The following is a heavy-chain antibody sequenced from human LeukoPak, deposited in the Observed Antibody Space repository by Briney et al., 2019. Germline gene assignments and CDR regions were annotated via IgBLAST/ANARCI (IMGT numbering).Heavy chain of an antibody. Sequence: GESLKISRKGPGYSFTSYWIGWVRQMPGKGLEWMGIIYPGDSDTRYSPSFQGQVTISADKSISTAYLQWSSLKASDTAMYYCARHRRIAAAGTTSDLDYWGQGTLVTVSS. CDR1: GYSFTSYW. V-gene: IGHV5-51*01. J-gene: IGHJ4*02. CDR2: IYPGDSDT. D-gene: IGHD6-13*01. CDR3: ARHRRIAAAGTTSDLDY.